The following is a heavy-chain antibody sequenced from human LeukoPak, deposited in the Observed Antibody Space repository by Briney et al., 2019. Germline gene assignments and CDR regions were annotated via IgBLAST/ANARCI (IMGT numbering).Heavy chain of an antibody. J-gene: IGHJ4*02. Sequence: GASVKVSCKASGYTFTGYYIHWVRQAPGQGLAWMGWINPNSGGTNYAQKFQGRVTMTRDTSISTAYMELTRLRSDDTAVYYCARDQTGQPYYDFWSGYYSPYFDYWGQGTLVTVSS. V-gene: IGHV1-2*02. D-gene: IGHD3-3*01. CDR1: GYTFTGYY. CDR2: INPNSGGT. CDR3: ARDQTGQPYYDFWSGYYSPYFDY.